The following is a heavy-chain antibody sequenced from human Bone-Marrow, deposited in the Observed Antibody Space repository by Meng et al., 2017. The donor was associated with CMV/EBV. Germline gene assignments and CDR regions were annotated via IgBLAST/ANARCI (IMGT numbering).Heavy chain of an antibody. V-gene: IGHV1-2*02. CDR3: ASSSMVYATPFDAFDI. J-gene: IGHJ3*02. Sequence: ASVKVSCKASGYTFTSYYMHWVRQAPGQGLEWMGWINPNSGGTNYAQKFQGRVTMTRDTSISTAYMELSRLRSDDTAVYYCASSSMVYATPFDAFDIWGQGTMVTVSS. CDR2: INPNSGGT. D-gene: IGHD2-8*01. CDR1: GYTFTSYY.